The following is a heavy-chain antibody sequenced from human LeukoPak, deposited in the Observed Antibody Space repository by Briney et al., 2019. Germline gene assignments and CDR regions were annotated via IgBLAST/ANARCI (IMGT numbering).Heavy chain of an antibody. CDR2: IRSDGSTK. CDR1: GSIFTTYG. D-gene: IGHD2-2*01. Sequence: GGSLRLSCATSGSIFTTYGIHWVRQAPGKGLDWVAFIRSDGSTKYYADSVKGRFTISRDNSKNTLYLQMNSPRAEDTAVYYCAKDVPAAYFDYWGQGTLVTVSS. V-gene: IGHV3-30*02. J-gene: IGHJ4*02. CDR3: AKDVPAAYFDY.